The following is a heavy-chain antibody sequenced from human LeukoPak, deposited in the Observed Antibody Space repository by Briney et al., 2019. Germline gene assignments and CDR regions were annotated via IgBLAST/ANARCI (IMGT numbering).Heavy chain of an antibody. D-gene: IGHD6-13*01. J-gene: IGHJ4*02. CDR2: IYTSGST. V-gene: IGHV4-61*02. Sequence: PSQTLSLTCTVPGGSISSGDYYWSWIRQPAGKGLEWIGRIYTSGSTNYNPSLKSRVTMSVDTSKNQFSLKLSSVTAADTAVYYCAREHSSSWYVGVDYWGQGTLVTVSS. CDR1: GGSISSGDYY. CDR3: AREHSSSWYVGVDY.